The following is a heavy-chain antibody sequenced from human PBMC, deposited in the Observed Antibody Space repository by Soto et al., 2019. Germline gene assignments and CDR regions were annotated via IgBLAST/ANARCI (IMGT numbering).Heavy chain of an antibody. CDR3: ARDGLDSYGHYYYYGMDF. J-gene: IGHJ6*02. V-gene: IGHV3-53*02. CDR2: IYSGGST. D-gene: IGHD5-18*01. Sequence: EVQLVETGGGLIQPGGSLRLSCAASGFTVSSNYMSWVRQAPGKGLEWVSVIYSGGSTYYADSVKGRFTISRDNSKNTLYLQMNSLRAEDTAVYYCARDGLDSYGHYYYYGMDFWGQGTTVTVSS. CDR1: GFTVSSNY.